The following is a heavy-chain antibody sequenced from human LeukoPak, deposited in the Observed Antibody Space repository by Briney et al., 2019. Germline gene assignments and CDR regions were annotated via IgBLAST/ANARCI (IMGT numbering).Heavy chain of an antibody. CDR1: GGSISSYY. CDR3: ARAPSSGWYGGFDY. CDR2: IYYSGST. V-gene: IGHV4-59*01. J-gene: IGHJ4*02. Sequence: SETLSLTCTVSGGSISSYYWSWLRQPPGKGLEWIGYIYYSGSTNYNPSLKSRVTISVDTSKNQFSLKLSSVTAADTAVYYCARAPSSGWYGGFDYWGQGTLVTVSS. D-gene: IGHD6-19*01.